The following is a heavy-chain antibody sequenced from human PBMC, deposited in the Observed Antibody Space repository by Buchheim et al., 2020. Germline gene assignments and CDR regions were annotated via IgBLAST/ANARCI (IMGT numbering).Heavy chain of an antibody. V-gene: IGHV4-34*01. CDR1: GGSFSGYY. CDR2: INHSGST. CDR3: ARTIFGVVIQRGGWFDP. J-gene: IGHJ5*02. Sequence: QVQLQQWGAGLLKPSETLSLTCAVYGGSFSGYYWSWIRQPPGKGLEWIGEINHSGSTNYNPSLKSRVTISVDTSKNQFSLKLSSVTAADTAVYYCARTIFGVVIQRGGWFDPWGQGTL. D-gene: IGHD3-3*01.